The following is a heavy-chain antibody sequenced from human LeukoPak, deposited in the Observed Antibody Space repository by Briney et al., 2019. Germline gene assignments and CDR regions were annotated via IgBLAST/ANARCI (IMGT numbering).Heavy chain of an antibody. CDR2: INPNNGGT. J-gene: IGHJ4*02. D-gene: IGHD6-6*01. Sequence: ASVKVSCKASGYTFTDYYLHWVRQAPGQGLEWMGRINPNNGGTNYVQKFQGRVTMTRDTSISTAYMELSSLRSDDTAVYYCASREYTSSSGYYWGQGTLVTVSS. CDR1: GYTFTDYY. V-gene: IGHV1-2*06. CDR3: ASREYTSSSGYY.